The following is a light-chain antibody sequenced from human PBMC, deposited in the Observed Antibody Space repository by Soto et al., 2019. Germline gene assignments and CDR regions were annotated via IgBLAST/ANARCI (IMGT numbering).Light chain of an antibody. CDR2: GTS. CDR3: QQYDRSPYI. J-gene: IGKJ2*01. V-gene: IGKV3-20*01. Sequence: DIVLTQSPGTLSLSPGERATLSCRASQSVATNHLAWYHQRPGQAPRLLIYGTSSRAAGIPDRFSASGSGTDITLTISRLEPEDSAVYYCQQYDRSPYIFGPGTKLEIK. CDR1: QSVATNH.